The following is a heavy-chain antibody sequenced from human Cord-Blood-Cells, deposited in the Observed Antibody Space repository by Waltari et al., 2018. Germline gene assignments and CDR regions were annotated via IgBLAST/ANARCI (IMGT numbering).Heavy chain of an antibody. V-gene: IGHV4-34*01. Sequence: QVQLQQWGAGLLKPSATLSLTCAVYGGSFRGSYWSWIRQPPGKGLEWIGEINHSGSTNDNPSLKSRVTISVDTSKNQFSLKLSSVTAADTAVYDCVEWPPDAFDIWGQGTMVTVSS. CDR1: GGSFRGSY. J-gene: IGHJ3*02. CDR2: INHSGST. CDR3: VEWPPDAFDI. D-gene: IGHD3-3*01.